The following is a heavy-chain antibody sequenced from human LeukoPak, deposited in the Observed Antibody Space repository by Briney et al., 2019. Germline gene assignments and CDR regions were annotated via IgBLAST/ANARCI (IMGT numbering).Heavy chain of an antibody. D-gene: IGHD3-22*01. CDR2: INWSGGST. J-gene: IGHJ4*02. CDR1: GFTFDDYG. V-gene: IGHV3-20*04. CDR3: ARGEYNYYDSSAYYYSFDC. Sequence: GGSLRLSCAASGFTFDDYGMSWVRQAPGKGLEWVSGINWSGGSTGYADSVKGRFTISRDNAKNSLYLQMNSLGAEDTALYYCARGEYNYYDSSAYYYSFDCWGQGTLVTVSS.